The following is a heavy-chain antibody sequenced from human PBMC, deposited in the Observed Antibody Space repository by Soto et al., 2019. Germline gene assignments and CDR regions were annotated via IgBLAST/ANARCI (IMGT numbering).Heavy chain of an antibody. CDR1: GFTFSSYW. V-gene: IGHV3-74*01. J-gene: IGHJ4*01. CDR2: IKGDGTNT. CDR3: ARGLSGYYGFDY. Sequence: EVQLVESGGGLVQFGGSLRLSCAASGFTFSSYWMHWVRQVPGKGLVWVSRIKGDGTNTGYADSVKGRFTISRDNVKNTLYLQMNSLRAEDTAVYYCARGLSGYYGFDYGGDGTLVTVSS. D-gene: IGHD5-12*01.